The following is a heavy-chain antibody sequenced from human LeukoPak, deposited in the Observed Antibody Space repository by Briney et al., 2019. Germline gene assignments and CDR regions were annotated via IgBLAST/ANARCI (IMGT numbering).Heavy chain of an antibody. V-gene: IGHV7-4-1*02. CDR1: GYTFTSYG. CDR3: ARGPAMLREVTFDS. J-gene: IGHJ4*02. Sequence: GASVKVSCKASGYTFTSYGISWVRQAPGQGLEWMGRINTNTGDPAYAQGFTGRFVFSLDTSVSTAYLQISSLKTDDTAVYFCARGPAMLREVTFDSWGQGTLVTVSS. D-gene: IGHD3-10*01. CDR2: INTNTGDP.